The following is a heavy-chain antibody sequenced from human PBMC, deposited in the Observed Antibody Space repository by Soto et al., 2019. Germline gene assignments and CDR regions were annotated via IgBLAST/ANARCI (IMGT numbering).Heavy chain of an antibody. CDR3: AGGNTYSSYDY. J-gene: IGHJ4*02. CDR1: GGTFSSYT. Sequence: QVQLVQSGAEVKKPGSSVKVSCKASGGTFSSYTISWVRQAPGQGLAWMGRIIPILGIANYAQKFQGRVTIPADKSTSPAYMELSSLRSEDTAVYYCAGGNTYSSYDYWGQGTLVTVSS. D-gene: IGHD6-6*01. CDR2: IIPILGIA. V-gene: IGHV1-69*02.